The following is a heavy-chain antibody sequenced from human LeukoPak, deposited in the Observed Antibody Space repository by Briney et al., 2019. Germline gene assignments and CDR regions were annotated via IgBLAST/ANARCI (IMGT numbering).Heavy chain of an antibody. CDR3: ARQKSLGVAGTALAFDY. Sequence: SVKVSCKVSGYTLTELSMHWVRQAPGKGLEWMGGIIPIFGTANYAQKFQGRVTITADESTSTAYMELSSLRSEDTAVYYCARQKSLGVAGTALAFDYWGQGTLVTVSS. CDR1: GYTLTELS. D-gene: IGHD6-19*01. CDR2: IIPIFGTA. J-gene: IGHJ4*02. V-gene: IGHV1-69*13.